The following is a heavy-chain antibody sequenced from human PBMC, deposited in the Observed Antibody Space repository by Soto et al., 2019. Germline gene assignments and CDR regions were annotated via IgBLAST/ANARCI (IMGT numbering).Heavy chain of an antibody. CDR3: VRRAGECNGGSCYSRF. CDR1: GFTFREYS. CDR2: ISGGGSTT. V-gene: IGHV3-23*01. Sequence: EVQLLDSGGGLVQPGGSLRLSCAASGFTFREYSMTWVRQAPGMGLEWVATISGGGSTTYYAGSVEGRFIISRDNSKNTVWLQLDSLRVEDTAVYYCVRRAGECNGGSCYSRFWGQGSLVTVSS. D-gene: IGHD2-15*01. J-gene: IGHJ4*02.